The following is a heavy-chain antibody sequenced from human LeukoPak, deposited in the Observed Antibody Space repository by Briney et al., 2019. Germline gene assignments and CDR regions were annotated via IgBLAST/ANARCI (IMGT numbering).Heavy chain of an antibody. CDR2: ISSDGRDK. CDR1: GFTFSGYA. V-gene: IGHV3-30*03. D-gene: IGHD6-25*01. Sequence: GRSLRLSCAASGFTFSGYAIHWVRQAPGKGLEWVAVISSDGRDKHHADSVKGRFTISRDNSKNTLYLQTNSLRADDTAVYYCARDLRRIAAYYSDYWGQGTLVTVSS. J-gene: IGHJ4*02. CDR3: ARDLRRIAAYYSDY.